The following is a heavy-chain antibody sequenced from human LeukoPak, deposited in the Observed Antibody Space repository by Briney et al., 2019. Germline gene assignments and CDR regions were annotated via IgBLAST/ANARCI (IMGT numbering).Heavy chain of an antibody. CDR2: IYHDGSNK. V-gene: IGHV3-33*01. CDR3: ARDTFYRSGVYGLDV. CDR1: GFIFSSYG. Sequence: EGSLRLSCAASGFIFSSYGMHWVRQAPGKGLEWVAVIYHDGSNKYYADSVRGRFTISRDNSKNTLFLQMSSLRAEDTAVYSCARDTFYRSGVYGLDVWGQGTTVTVSS. D-gene: IGHD2-15*01. J-gene: IGHJ6*02.